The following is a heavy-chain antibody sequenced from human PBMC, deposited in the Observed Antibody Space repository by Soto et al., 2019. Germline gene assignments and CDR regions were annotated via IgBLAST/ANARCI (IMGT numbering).Heavy chain of an antibody. J-gene: IGHJ6*03. CDR2: ISYDGSNK. V-gene: IGHV3-30*18. CDR1: GFTFSSYG. Sequence: GGSLRLSCAASGFTFSSYGMHWVRQAPGKGLEWVAVISYDGSNKYYADSVKGRFTISRDNSKNTLYLQMNSLRAEDTAVYYCAKDRGYCSGGSCYSLGPYYYYMDVWGKGTTVTVSS. CDR3: AKDRGYCSGGSCYSLGPYYYYMDV. D-gene: IGHD2-15*01.